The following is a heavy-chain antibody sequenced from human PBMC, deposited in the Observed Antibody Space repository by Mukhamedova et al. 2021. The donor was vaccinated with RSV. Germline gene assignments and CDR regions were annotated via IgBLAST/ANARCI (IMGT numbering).Heavy chain of an antibody. CDR3: AKAVEYYDSSGYYYAIWDY. CDR2: ISGSGGST. Sequence: GKGLEWVSAISGSGGSTYYADSVKGRFTISRDNSKNTLYLQMNSLRAEDTAVYYCAKAVEYYDSSGYYYAIWDYWGQGTLVTVS. V-gene: IGHV3-23*01. D-gene: IGHD3-22*01. J-gene: IGHJ4*02.